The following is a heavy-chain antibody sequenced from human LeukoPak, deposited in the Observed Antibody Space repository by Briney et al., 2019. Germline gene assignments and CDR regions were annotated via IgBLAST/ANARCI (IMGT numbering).Heavy chain of an antibody. D-gene: IGHD5-18*01. CDR3: ARAGNTAMVYYYYMDV. CDR2: ISSRSDTI. CDR1: GFTFSNYS. V-gene: IGHV3-48*04. Sequence: GSLRLSCAASGFTFSNYSMNWVRQAPGKGLEWVSYISSRSDTIYYADSVKGRFTISRDNAKNSLYLQMNSLRAEDTAVYYCARAGNTAMVYYYYMDVWGKGTMVTVSS. J-gene: IGHJ6*03.